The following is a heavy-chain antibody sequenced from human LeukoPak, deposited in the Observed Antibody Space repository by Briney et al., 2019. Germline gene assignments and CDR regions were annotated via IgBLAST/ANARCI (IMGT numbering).Heavy chain of an antibody. CDR1: GGSISSYY. D-gene: IGHD1-20*01. CDR3: ARLLFNWNYCLDP. Sequence: PSETLSLTCTVSGGSISSYYWNWIRQPPGKRLELIGYFFYSGNTNYNPSLKSRVTISVDTSKNQFSLKLSSVTAADTAVYYCARLLFNWNYCLDPWGQGTLVTVSS. V-gene: IGHV4-59*08. J-gene: IGHJ5*02. CDR2: FFYSGNT.